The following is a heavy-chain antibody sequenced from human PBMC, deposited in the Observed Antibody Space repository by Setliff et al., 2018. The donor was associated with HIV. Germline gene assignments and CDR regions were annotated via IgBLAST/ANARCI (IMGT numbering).Heavy chain of an antibody. CDR3: AKRLAGSNTWYHFDT. CDR2: ISWNSGSI. D-gene: IGHD6-13*01. CDR1: GFTFDDYA. Sequence: GGSLRLSCAASGFTFDDYAMHWVRQAPGKGLEWVSGISWNSGSIGYADSVKGRFTISRDNAKNSLYLQLNSLSAEDTAIYYCAKRLAGSNTWYHFDTWGQGTLVTVSS. J-gene: IGHJ4*02. V-gene: IGHV3-9*01.